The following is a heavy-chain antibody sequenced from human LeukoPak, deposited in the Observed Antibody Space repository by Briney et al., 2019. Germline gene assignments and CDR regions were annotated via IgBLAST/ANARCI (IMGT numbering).Heavy chain of an antibody. D-gene: IGHD6-19*01. V-gene: IGHV1-69*04. Sequence: SVKVSCKASGYTFTSYGISWVRQAPGQGLEWMGRIIPILGIANYAQKFQGRVTITADKSTSTAYMELSSLRSEDTAVYYCASSSIAVAGTLLNYFDYWGQGTLVTVSS. CDR1: GYTFTSYG. J-gene: IGHJ4*02. CDR3: ASSSIAVAGTLLNYFDY. CDR2: IIPILGIA.